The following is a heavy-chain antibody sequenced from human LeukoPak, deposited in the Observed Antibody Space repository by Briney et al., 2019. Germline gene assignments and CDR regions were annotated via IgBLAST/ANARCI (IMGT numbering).Heavy chain of an antibody. CDR1: GGTFSSYT. Sequence: SVKVSCKASGGTFSSYTISWVRQAPGQGLEWMGRIIPILGIANYAQKFQGRVTITADKSTSTANMELSSLRSEDTAVYYCARGGVYGGTLDYWGQGTLVTVSS. D-gene: IGHD4-23*01. J-gene: IGHJ4*02. CDR2: IIPILGIA. CDR3: ARGGVYGGTLDY. V-gene: IGHV1-69*02.